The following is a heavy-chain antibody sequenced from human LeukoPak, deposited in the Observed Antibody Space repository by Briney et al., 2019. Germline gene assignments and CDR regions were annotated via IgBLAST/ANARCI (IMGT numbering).Heavy chain of an antibody. Sequence: KPSETLSLTCAVYGGSFSGYYWSWIRQPPGKGLEWIGEINHSGSTNYNPSLKSRVTISVDTSKNQFSLKLSSVTAADTAVYYCARATYYYGSGSYRGKNWFDPWGQGTLVTVSS. CDR1: GGSFSGYY. J-gene: IGHJ5*02. D-gene: IGHD3-10*01. CDR2: INHSGST. CDR3: ARATYYYGSGSYRGKNWFDP. V-gene: IGHV4-34*01.